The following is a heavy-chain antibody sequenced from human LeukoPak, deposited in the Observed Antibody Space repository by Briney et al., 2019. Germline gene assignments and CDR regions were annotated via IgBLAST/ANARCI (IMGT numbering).Heavy chain of an antibody. D-gene: IGHD2-2*01. V-gene: IGHV4-39*01. CDR3: ARTYSTTWDY. CDR2: IYYGGST. CDR1: GGSISSSGYY. J-gene: IGHJ4*02. Sequence: SETLSLTCTVSGGSISSSGYYRAWIRQPPGKGLEWIGSIYYGGSTYYNPSLKSRVTLSVDTSKNQFSLKLSSVTAADTAVYYCARTYSTTWDYWGQGTLVTVSS.